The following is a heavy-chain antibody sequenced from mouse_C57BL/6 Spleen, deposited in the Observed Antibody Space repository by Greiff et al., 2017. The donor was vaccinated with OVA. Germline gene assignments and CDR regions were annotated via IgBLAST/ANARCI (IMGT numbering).Heavy chain of an antibody. CDR3: ARSEGSSWFAY. J-gene: IGHJ3*01. CDR1: GYTFTSYW. Sequence: VQLQQPGAELVRPGSSVKLSCKASGYTFTSYWMDWVKQRPGQGLEWIGNIYPSDSETHYNQKFKDKATLTVDKSSSTAYMQLSSLTSEDSAVYYCARSEGSSWFAYWGQGTLVTVSA. CDR2: IYPSDSET. D-gene: IGHD1-1*01. V-gene: IGHV1-61*01.